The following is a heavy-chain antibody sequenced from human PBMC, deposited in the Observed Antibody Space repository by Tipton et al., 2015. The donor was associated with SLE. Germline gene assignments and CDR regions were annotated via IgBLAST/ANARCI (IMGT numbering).Heavy chain of an antibody. Sequence: VQLVQSGAEVKKPGESLKISCKASGYTFTDYWIGWVRLMPGKGLEWMGRIDPSDSYTNYSPSFQGHVTISADKSISTAYLQWSSLKASDTAMYYCARRYCSSTSCYTRAFDIWGQGTMVTVSS. CDR2: IDPSDSYT. CDR1: GYTFTDYW. D-gene: IGHD2-2*02. V-gene: IGHV5-10-1*01. J-gene: IGHJ3*02. CDR3: ARRYCSSTSCYTRAFDI.